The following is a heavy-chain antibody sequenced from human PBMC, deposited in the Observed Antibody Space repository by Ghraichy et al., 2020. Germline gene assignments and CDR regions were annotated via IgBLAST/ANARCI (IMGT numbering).Heavy chain of an antibody. CDR1: GFTFSSYS. D-gene: IGHD5-24*01. Sequence: GGSLRLSCAASGFTFSSYSMNWVRQAPGKGLEWVSSISSSSSYIYYADSVKGRFTISRDNAKNSLYLQMNSLRAEDTAVYYCARVVEMAYNSAFDIWGQGTMVTVSS. CDR2: ISSSSSYI. J-gene: IGHJ3*02. CDR3: ARVVEMAYNSAFDI. V-gene: IGHV3-21*01.